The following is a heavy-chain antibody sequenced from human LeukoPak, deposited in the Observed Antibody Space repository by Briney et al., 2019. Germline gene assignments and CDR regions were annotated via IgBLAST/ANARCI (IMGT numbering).Heavy chain of an antibody. CDR2: ISSNSSYI. Sequence: GGSLRLSCAASGFTFSSYSMNWVRQAPGKGLEWVSSISSNSSYIYYADSVRGRFTIPRDNAKNSLYLQMNSLRAEDTAVYYCARGLTGTTAGYWGQGTLVTVSS. J-gene: IGHJ4*02. D-gene: IGHD1-7*01. CDR3: ARGLTGTTAGY. V-gene: IGHV3-21*01. CDR1: GFTFSSYS.